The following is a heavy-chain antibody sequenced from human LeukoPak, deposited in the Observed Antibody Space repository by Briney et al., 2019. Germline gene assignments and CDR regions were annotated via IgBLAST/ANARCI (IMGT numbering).Heavy chain of an antibody. V-gene: IGHV1-2*04. CDR2: INPNSGGT. CDR1: GYTFTGYY. Sequence: ASVKVSCKASGYTFTGYYMHWVRQAPGQGLEWMGWINPNSGGTNYAQKFQGWVTMTRDTSISTAYMELSRLRSDDTAVYYCARGTYGSSAYYGTLNYWGQGTLVTVSS. D-gene: IGHD3-22*01. CDR3: ARGTYGSSAYYGTLNY. J-gene: IGHJ4*02.